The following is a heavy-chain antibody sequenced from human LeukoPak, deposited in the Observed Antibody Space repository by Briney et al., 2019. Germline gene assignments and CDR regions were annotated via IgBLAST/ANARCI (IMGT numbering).Heavy chain of an antibody. D-gene: IGHD2-15*01. CDR3: ARDPGGGGFDY. CDR2: VFYSGST. V-gene: IGHV4-39*07. J-gene: IGHJ4*02. Sequence: SETLSLTCTVSGGSITGSYYWGWIRQTPGERLEWIGSVFYSGSTYYNPSLKSRVTISVDTSKNQFSLKLSSVTAADTAVYYCARDPGGGGFDYWGQGTLVTVSS. CDR1: GGSITGSYY.